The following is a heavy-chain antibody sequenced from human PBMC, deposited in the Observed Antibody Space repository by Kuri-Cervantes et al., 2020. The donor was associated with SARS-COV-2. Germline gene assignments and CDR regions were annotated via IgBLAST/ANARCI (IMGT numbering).Heavy chain of an antibody. V-gene: IGHV4-59*08. CDR2: IYYSGST. CDR3: ARVHLKRITIFGVVTPSYGMDV. J-gene: IGHJ6*02. D-gene: IGHD3-3*01. CDR1: GGSISSYY. Sequence: SETLSLTCTVSGGSISSYYWSWIRQPPGKGLEWIGYIYYSGSTNYNPSLKSRVTISVDTSKNQFSLKLSSVTAADTAVYYCARVHLKRITIFGVVTPSYGMDVWGQGTTVTVSS.